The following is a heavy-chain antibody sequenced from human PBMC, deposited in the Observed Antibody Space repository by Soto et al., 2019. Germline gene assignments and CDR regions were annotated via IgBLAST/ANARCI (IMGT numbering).Heavy chain of an antibody. CDR2: IYAGTIT. CDR3: ARITHDNSGTILDY. CDR1: GITVSSYY. D-gene: IGHD3-22*01. J-gene: IGHJ4*02. Sequence: GGSLRLSCAVSGITVSSYYMSWVRQAAGKGLEWVSVIYAGTITYYADSVKGRFTIYRDNSKNTLNLEMNSLRVEDTAVYYCARITHDNSGTILDYWGQGTLVTVSS. V-gene: IGHV3-53*01.